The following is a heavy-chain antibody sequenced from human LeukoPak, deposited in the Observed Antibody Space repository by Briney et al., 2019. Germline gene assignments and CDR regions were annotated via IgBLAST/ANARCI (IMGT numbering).Heavy chain of an antibody. D-gene: IGHD2-2*01. CDR2: IWYDGSNK. J-gene: IGHJ5*02. Sequence: SGGSLRLSCAASGFPFSSYGMHWVRQAPGKGLEWVAVIWYDGSNKYYADSVKGRFTISRDNAKNSLYLQMNSLRAEDTAVYYCERDADEYCSSSSCPLNWFDPWGQGTLVTVSS. V-gene: IGHV3-33*01. CDR3: ERDADEYCSSSSCPLNWFDP. CDR1: GFPFSSYG.